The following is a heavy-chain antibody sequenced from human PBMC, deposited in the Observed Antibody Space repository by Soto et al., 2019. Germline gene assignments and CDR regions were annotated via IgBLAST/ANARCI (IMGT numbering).Heavy chain of an antibody. V-gene: IGHV4-59*08. CDR1: GGSISSFY. Sequence: PSETLSLTCTVSGGSISSFYWHWIRQPPGKGLEWIGDIYYSGDTNYNPSLKSRVIMSVDTSKNQFSLKLSSVNAADTAVYYCAGYYYGSGRYSLDPWGQGTLVTSPQ. D-gene: IGHD3-10*01. CDR2: IYYSGDT. CDR3: AGYYYGSGRYSLDP. J-gene: IGHJ5*02.